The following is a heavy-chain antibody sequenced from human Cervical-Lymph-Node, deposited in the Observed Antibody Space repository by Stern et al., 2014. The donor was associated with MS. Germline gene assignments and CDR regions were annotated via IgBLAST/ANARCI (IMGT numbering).Heavy chain of an antibody. CDR3: ARDCKLRRFGSRGWFDP. J-gene: IGHJ5*02. CDR1: GYTFTSYD. D-gene: IGHD3-10*01. Sequence: MQLVESGAEVKKPGASVKVSCKASGYTFTSYDINWVRQATGQGLEWMGWMNPNSGNTGYAQKFQGRVTMTRNTSISTAYMELSSLRSEDTAVYYCARDCKLRRFGSRGWFDPWCQGTLVTVSS. CDR2: MNPNSGNT. V-gene: IGHV1-8*01.